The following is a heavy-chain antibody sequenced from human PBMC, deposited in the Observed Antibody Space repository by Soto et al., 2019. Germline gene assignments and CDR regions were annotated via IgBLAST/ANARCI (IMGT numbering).Heavy chain of an antibody. J-gene: IGHJ5*02. CDR2: IIPIFGTA. Sequence: ASVKVSCKASGGTFSSYAISWVRQAPGQGLEWMGGIIPIFGTANYAQKFQGRVTITADESTSTAYMELSSLRSEDTAVYYCARESMGGREGNWFDPWGQGTLVTVSS. V-gene: IGHV1-69*13. CDR3: ARESMGGREGNWFDP. CDR1: GGTFSSYA. D-gene: IGHD1-26*01.